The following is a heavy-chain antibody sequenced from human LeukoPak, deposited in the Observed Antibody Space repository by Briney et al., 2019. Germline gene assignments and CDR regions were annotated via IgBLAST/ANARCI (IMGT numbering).Heavy chain of an antibody. D-gene: IGHD6-13*01. J-gene: IGHJ4*02. V-gene: IGHV4-59*12. Sequence: SETLSLTCTVSGGSISSYYWSWIRQPPGEGLEWIGNIYNSGGTNYNPSLKSRVTISVDTSKNQFSLKLSSVTAADTAVYYCATRDPFIAAAPSDWGQGTLVTVSS. CDR3: ATRDPFIAAAPSD. CDR1: GGSISSYY. CDR2: IYNSGGT.